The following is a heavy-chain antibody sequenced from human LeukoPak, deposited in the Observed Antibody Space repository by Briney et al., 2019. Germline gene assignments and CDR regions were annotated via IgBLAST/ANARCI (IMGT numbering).Heavy chain of an antibody. CDR3: AREGIAAAGSFDY. CDR2: IYYSGST. V-gene: IGHV4-39*07. CDR1: GGSISSSSYY. D-gene: IGHD6-13*01. Sequence: SETLSLTCTVSGGSISSSSYYWGWIRQPPGKGLEWIGSIYYSGSTYYNPSLKSRVTISVDTSKNQFSLKLSSVTAADTAVYYCAREGIAAAGSFDYWGQGTLVTVSS. J-gene: IGHJ4*02.